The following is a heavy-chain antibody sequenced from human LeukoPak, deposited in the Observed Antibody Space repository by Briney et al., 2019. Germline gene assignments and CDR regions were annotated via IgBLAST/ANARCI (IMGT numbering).Heavy chain of an antibody. J-gene: IGHJ4*02. CDR2: INHSGST. D-gene: IGHD3-16*02. CDR3: ARGRYVWGSYRAYFDY. V-gene: IGHV4-34*01. CDR1: GGSFSGYY. Sequence: SETLSLTCALYGGSFSGYYWSWIRQPPGKGREWIGEINHSGSTNYNPSLKSRVTISVDTSKNQFSLKLSSVTAADTAVYYCARGRYVWGSYRAYFDYWGQGTLVTVS.